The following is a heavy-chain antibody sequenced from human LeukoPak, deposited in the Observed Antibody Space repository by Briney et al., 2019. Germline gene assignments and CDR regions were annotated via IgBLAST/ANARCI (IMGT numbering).Heavy chain of an antibody. Sequence: PETLSLTCTVSGYSISRGYYWAWIGQSPGKGLDWLGSIYHSGSTYYNPSLKSRVTISVDTSKNQFSLKLRSGTAADTAVYYCARGAISPSFGFWGQGTLVTVSS. CDR3: ARGAISPSFGF. D-gene: IGHD3-9*01. CDR2: IYHSGST. CDR1: GYSISRGYY. J-gene: IGHJ4*02. V-gene: IGHV4-38-2*02.